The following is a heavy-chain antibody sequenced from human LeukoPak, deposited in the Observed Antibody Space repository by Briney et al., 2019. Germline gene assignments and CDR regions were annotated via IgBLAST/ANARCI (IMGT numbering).Heavy chain of an antibody. V-gene: IGHV3-33*01. J-gene: IGHJ3*02. CDR1: GFTFSSYV. D-gene: IGHD6-13*01. Sequence: GRSLRLSCAASGFTFSSYVMHWVRQAPGKGLEGVTLIWCDGNNIYYADSVKGRFTISRDNSKNTLYLQMNSLRAEDTAVYYCASARPSNSWTAFDIWGQGTMVTVSS. CDR2: IWCDGNNI. CDR3: ASARPSNSWTAFDI.